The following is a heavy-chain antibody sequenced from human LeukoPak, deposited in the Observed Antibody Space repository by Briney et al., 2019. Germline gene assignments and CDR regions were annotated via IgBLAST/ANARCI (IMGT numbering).Heavy chain of an antibody. CDR2: IWYDGSNK. V-gene: IGHV3-33*01. D-gene: IGHD6-19*01. Sequence: GRSLRLSCAASGFTFSSYGMHWVSQAPGKGLERVAVIWYDGSNKYYADSVKGRFTISRYNSKNTLYLQINSLRAEDTAVYYCARASYTTVAGTGDYFDYWGQGTLVTVSS. CDR1: GFTFSSYG. J-gene: IGHJ4*02. CDR3: ARASYTTVAGTGDYFDY.